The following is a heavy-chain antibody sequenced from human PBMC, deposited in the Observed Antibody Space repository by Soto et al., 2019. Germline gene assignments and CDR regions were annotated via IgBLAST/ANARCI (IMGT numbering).Heavy chain of an antibody. D-gene: IGHD2-15*01. CDR1: GGSISNYY. Sequence: QVQLQESGPGLVKASETLSLTCTVSGGSISNYYCSWIRQPPGKGLEWLGYIYYSGSANYNPSLKSRVTISVDTSKNQFSLKLSSVTAADTAVYYCARAGAATLSDYWGQGTLVTVSS. CDR2: IYYSGSA. J-gene: IGHJ4*02. CDR3: ARAGAATLSDY. V-gene: IGHV4-59*01.